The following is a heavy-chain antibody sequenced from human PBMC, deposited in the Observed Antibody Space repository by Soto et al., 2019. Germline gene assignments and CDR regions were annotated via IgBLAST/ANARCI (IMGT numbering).Heavy chain of an antibody. CDR3: AVTPNCGRDCSAASYWYFDI. J-gene: IGHJ2*01. Sequence: EVQLLESGGGLVQPGGSVRLSCAASGLTFGNYAMSWVRQAPGKGLGWVSAISGDSGRTYYADSVKGRFTISRDNSRNTLYLQRNTLRAEDTAVYYCAVTPNCGRDCSAASYWYFDIWGRGTLVTVSS. CDR1: GLTFGNYA. D-gene: IGHD2-21*02. CDR2: ISGDSGRT. V-gene: IGHV3-23*01.